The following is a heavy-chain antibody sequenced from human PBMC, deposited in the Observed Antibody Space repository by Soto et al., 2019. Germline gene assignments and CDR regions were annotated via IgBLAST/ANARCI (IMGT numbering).Heavy chain of an antibody. V-gene: IGHV1-69*13. CDR1: GGTFSSYA. Sequence: ASVKVSCKASGGTFSSYAISWVRQAPGQGLEWMGGIIPIFGTANYAQKFQGRVTITADESTSTAYMELSSLRSEDTAVYYCARDGVVVAAFDIWGQGTMVTVS. CDR2: IIPIFGTA. D-gene: IGHD2-15*01. J-gene: IGHJ3*02. CDR3: ARDGVVVAAFDI.